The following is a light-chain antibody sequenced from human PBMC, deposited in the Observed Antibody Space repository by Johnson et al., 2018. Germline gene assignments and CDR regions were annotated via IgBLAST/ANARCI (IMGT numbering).Light chain of an antibody. CDR3: GTWDSSLSAGNV. Sequence: QSVLTQPPSVSAAPGQKVTISCSGSSSNIGNNYVSWYQQLPATAPKLLIYENNKRPSVIPDRFSGSKSGTSATLGITGLQTGDEADYYCGTWDSSLSAGNVFGTGTKVTVL. CDR2: ENN. J-gene: IGLJ1*01. V-gene: IGLV1-51*02. CDR1: SSNIGNNY.